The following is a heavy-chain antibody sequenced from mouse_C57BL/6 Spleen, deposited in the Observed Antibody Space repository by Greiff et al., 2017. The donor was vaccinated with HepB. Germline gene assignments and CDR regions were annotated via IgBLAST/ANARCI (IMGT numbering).Heavy chain of an antibody. D-gene: IGHD2-5*01. CDR3: ARPYYSNYGMDY. CDR1: GFTFSDYG. Sequence: EVQLVESGGGLVKPGGSLKLSCAASGFTFSDYGMHWVRQAPEKGLEWVAYISSGSSTIYYADTVKGRFTIYRDNAKNTLFLQMTSLRSEDTAMYYCARPYYSNYGMDYWGQGTTLTVSS. V-gene: IGHV5-17*01. CDR2: ISSGSSTI. J-gene: IGHJ2*01.